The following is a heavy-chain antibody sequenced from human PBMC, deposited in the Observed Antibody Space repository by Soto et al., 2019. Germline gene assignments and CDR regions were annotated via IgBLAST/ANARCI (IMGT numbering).Heavy chain of an antibody. J-gene: IGHJ4*02. CDR1: GFTLSTYA. CDR2: ISGSGDST. Sequence: PGGSLRLSCAASGFTLSTYAMNWVRQAPGKGLEWVSGISGSGDSTYYADSVKGRFTVSRDNSKNTLYLQMNSLRAEDTAVFYCAKERSSGWSFDYWGQGILVTVSS. CDR3: AKERSSGWSFDY. D-gene: IGHD6-19*01. V-gene: IGHV3-23*01.